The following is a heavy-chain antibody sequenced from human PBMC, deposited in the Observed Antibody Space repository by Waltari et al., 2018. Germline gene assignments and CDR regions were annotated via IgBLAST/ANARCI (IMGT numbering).Heavy chain of an antibody. J-gene: IGHJ5*02. CDR1: GYTFTSYA. D-gene: IGHD2-2*01. CDR3: ARRVFLGYCSSTSCYHNWFDP. V-gene: IGHV7-4-1*02. CDR2: NNTNTGNP. Sequence: QVQLVQSGSELKKPGASVKVSCKASGYTFTSYAMNWVRQAPGQGLEWMGWNNTNTGNPTYAQGFTGRFVFSLDTSVSTAYLQISSLKAEDTAVYYCARRVFLGYCSSTSCYHNWFDPWGQGTLVTVSS.